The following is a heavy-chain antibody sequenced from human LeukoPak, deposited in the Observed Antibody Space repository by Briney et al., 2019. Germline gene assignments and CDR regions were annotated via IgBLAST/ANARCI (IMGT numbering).Heavy chain of an antibody. Sequence: SGGSLRLSCAASGFTFSSYAMSWVRQAPGKGLEWVSTISGSGGSTYYADSVKGRFTISRDNSKNTLYLQMNSLRAEDTAVFYCAKTFRNDFWSGCSPIDAFDIWGQGTMVTVSS. V-gene: IGHV3-23*01. D-gene: IGHD3-3*01. CDR3: AKTFRNDFWSGCSPIDAFDI. CDR1: GFTFSSYA. CDR2: ISGSGGST. J-gene: IGHJ3*02.